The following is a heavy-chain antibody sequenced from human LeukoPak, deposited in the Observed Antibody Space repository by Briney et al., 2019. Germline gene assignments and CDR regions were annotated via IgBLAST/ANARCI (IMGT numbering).Heavy chain of an antibody. CDR1: GFTFSNYA. CDR2: ISGSGGST. J-gene: IGHJ4*02. CDR3: AESSGYYYDSSGYVPLDY. Sequence: GGSLRLSCAASGFTFSNYAMSWVRQAPGKGLEWVSAISGSGGSTYYADSVKGRFTISRDNSKNTLYLQMNSLRAEDTAVYYCAESSGYYYDSSGYVPLDYWGQGTLVTVSS. V-gene: IGHV3-23*01. D-gene: IGHD3-22*01.